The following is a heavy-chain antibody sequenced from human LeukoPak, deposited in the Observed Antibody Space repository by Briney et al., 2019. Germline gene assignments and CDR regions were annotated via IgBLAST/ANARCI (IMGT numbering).Heavy chain of an antibody. CDR2: ISVSGNT. V-gene: IGHV3-23*01. J-gene: IGHJ4*02. CDR1: GFTLSSYA. Sequence: GGSLRLSCAASGFTLSSYAMSWVRQAPGKGLEWVSAISVSGNTYHADSVKGRFTISRDSSKNTLYLQMNRLRAEDTAVYYCAKESRDTAMPPYFDYWGQGTLVTVSS. CDR3: AKESRDTAMPPYFDY. D-gene: IGHD5-18*01.